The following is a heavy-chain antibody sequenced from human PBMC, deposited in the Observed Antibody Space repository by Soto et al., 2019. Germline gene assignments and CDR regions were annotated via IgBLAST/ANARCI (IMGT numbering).Heavy chain of an antibody. CDR1: GFSFTNYS. J-gene: IGHJ4*02. Sequence: HVQLVQSEAEVKKPGASVQISCKASGFSFTNYSMHWVRQVPGQGPEWMGKINPTSGSTSYAQKFKDKVIMTRDMSTNTLYIQLGSLTSEDTAVYYCARDGIQLWRRYYFDIWGQGTLVIVSS. CDR2: INPTSGST. D-gene: IGHD5-18*01. V-gene: IGHV1-46*01. CDR3: ARDGIQLWRRYYFDI.